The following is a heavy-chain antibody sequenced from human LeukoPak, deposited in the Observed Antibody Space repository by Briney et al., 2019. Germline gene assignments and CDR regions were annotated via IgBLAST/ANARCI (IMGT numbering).Heavy chain of an antibody. CDR1: GFTFGSYW. CDR3: AREASTAFDY. Sequence: PGGSLRLSCVASGFTFGSYWMHWVRQAPEKGLVWVSRINYDGTSTTYADSVKGRFTVSRDNGKKTVSLQINSLRPDDTAVYYCAREASTAFDYWGQGTLVTVSS. D-gene: IGHD2-2*01. V-gene: IGHV3-74*01. J-gene: IGHJ4*02. CDR2: INYDGTST.